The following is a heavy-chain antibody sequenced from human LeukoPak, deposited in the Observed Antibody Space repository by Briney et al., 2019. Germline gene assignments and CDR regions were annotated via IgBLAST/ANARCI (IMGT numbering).Heavy chain of an antibody. CDR2: IYYSGNT. J-gene: IGHJ4*02. V-gene: IGHV4-59*01. D-gene: IGHD5-24*01. CDR3: ARAGPRRDGYNVGY. CDR1: GGSISYYY. Sequence: SETLSLTCTVSGGSISYYYWGWIRQPPGKGLEWIGYIYYSGNTDYNPSLKSRVTMSVDTSRNQFSLRLTSVTAADTAVYYCARAGPRRDGYNVGYWGQGTLVTVSP.